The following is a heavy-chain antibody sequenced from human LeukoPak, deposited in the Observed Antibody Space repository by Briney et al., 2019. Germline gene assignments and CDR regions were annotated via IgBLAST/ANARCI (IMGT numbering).Heavy chain of an antibody. CDR3: ARIYDFWSGYSRPNNWFDP. V-gene: IGHV4-4*07. D-gene: IGHD3-3*01. J-gene: IGHJ5*02. Sequence: SETLSLTCTVSGDSISDFYWSWIRQPAGKGLEWIGRIYTSGSTNCNPSLKSRVTMSVDTSKNQFSLKLSSVTAADTAVYYCARIYDFWSGYSRPNNWFDPWGQGTLVTVSS. CDR1: GDSISDFY. CDR2: IYTSGST.